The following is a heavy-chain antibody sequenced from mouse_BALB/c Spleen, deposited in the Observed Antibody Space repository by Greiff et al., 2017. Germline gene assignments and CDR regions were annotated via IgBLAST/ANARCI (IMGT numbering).Heavy chain of an antibody. J-gene: IGHJ3*01. D-gene: IGHD3-2*01. V-gene: IGHV5-17*02. CDR2: ISSGSSTI. CDR3: ARSEKTARAAWFAY. CDR1: GFTFSSFG. Sequence: EVQLVESGGGLVQPGGSRKLSCAASGFTFSSFGMHWVRQAPEKGLEWVAYISSGSSTIYYADTVKGRFTISRDNPKNTLFLQMTSLRFEDTAMYYCARSEKTARAAWFAYWGQGTLVTVSA.